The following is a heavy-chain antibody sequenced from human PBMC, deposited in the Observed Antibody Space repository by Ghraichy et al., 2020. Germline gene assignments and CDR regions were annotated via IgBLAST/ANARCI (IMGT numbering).Heavy chain of an antibody. D-gene: IGHD6-19*01. J-gene: IGHJ6*02. CDR2: TIPSLGIA. Sequence: SVKVSRKASGGTFSNYVITWVRQAPGQGLEWMGRTIPSLGIANHAQRFQGRVTITADRSTSTAYMELSSLRSEDTAVYYCARSGGWYEIYHYYGLDVWGQGTTVTVSS. CDR3: ARSGGWYEIYHYYGLDV. V-gene: IGHV1-69*04. CDR1: GGTFSNYV.